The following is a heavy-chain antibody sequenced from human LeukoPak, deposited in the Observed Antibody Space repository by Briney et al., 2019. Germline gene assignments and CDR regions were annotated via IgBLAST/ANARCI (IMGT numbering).Heavy chain of an antibody. CDR3: ARDRIFVTTAPTKTYYYFYGMDV. CDR2: IKQDGSEK. D-gene: IGHD4-17*01. Sequence: GGSLRLSCAASGFTFSSYWMSWVRQAPGKGLEWVANIKQDGSEKYYVDSVKGRFTISRDNAKNSLYLQMNSLRAEDTAAYYCARDRIFVTTAPTKTYYYFYGMDVWGQGTTVTVSS. V-gene: IGHV3-7*01. J-gene: IGHJ6*02. CDR1: GFTFSSYW.